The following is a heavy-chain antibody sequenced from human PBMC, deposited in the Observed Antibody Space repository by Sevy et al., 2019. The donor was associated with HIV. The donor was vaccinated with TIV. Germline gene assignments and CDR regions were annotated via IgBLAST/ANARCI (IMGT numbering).Heavy chain of an antibody. J-gene: IGHJ4*02. CDR2: ISSDGNTK. CDR1: GLTFDTYG. Sequence: SLRLSCAASGLTFDTYGMHWVRQTPGKGLEWVAVISSDGNTKYYGDSVKGRFTVSRNNSKSILYLQINSLRAEDTAIYFCPKDSGYTINWYPGFWGQGTLVTVSS. V-gene: IGHV3-30*18. CDR3: PKDSGYTINWYPGF. D-gene: IGHD6-13*01.